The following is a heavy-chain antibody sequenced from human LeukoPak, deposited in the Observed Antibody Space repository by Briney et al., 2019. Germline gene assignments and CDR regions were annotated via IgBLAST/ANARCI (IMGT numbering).Heavy chain of an antibody. CDR1: GITFSSHA. D-gene: IGHD1-26*01. V-gene: IGHV3-23*01. CDR2: ISGSGGHT. CDR3: GEGGAATMRSDYNNYYYYMEV. J-gene: IGHJ6*03. Sequence: GGSLRLSCAASGITFSSHAMSWVRQAPGKGLEWVSLISGSGGHTYYGDSVKGRFTISRDNSTNRLYLQMNSLRPEDTAVYYCGEGGAATMRSDYNNYYYYMEVWGRGTTVTVSS.